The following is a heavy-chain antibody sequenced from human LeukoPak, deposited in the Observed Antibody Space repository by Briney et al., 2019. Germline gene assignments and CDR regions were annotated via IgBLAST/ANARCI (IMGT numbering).Heavy chain of an antibody. CDR2: IWYDGSNK. J-gene: IGHJ4*02. Sequence: GGSLRLSCAASGFTFSSYGVHWVRQAPGKGLEWVAVIWYDGSNKYYADSVKGRFTISRDNSKNTLYLQMNSLRAEDTAVYYCAKDLKAYSSSWSGLVDYWGQGTLVTVSS. D-gene: IGHD6-13*01. CDR3: AKDLKAYSSSWSGLVDY. V-gene: IGHV3-33*06. CDR1: GFTFSSYG.